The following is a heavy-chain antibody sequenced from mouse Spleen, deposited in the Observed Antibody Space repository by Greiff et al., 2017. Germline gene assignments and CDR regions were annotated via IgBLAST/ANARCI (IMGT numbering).Heavy chain of an antibody. CDR3: ARNDDEDYFDY. V-gene: IGHV2-2*01. D-gene: IGHD2-12*01. CDR2: IWSGGST. Sequence: VMLVESGPGLVQPSQSLSITCTVSGFSLTSYGVHWVRQSPGKGLEWLGVIWSGGSTDYNAAFISRLSISKDNSKSQVFFKMNSLQADDTAIYYCARNDDEDYFDYWGQGTTLTVSS. CDR1: GFSLTSYG. J-gene: IGHJ2*01.